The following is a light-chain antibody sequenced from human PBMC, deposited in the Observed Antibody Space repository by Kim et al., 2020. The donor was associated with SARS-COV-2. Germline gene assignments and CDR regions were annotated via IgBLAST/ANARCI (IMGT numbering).Light chain of an antibody. V-gene: IGKV1-12*01. Sequence: PSVGDRVTITCRASQGISTWLAWYQQKPGKAPKLLIHTASTLQSGVSSRFSGSGSGTDFTLTISSLQPEDSATYYCQQADSFPLTFGGGTKVDIK. J-gene: IGKJ4*02. CDR1: QGISTW. CDR2: TAS. CDR3: QQADSFPLT.